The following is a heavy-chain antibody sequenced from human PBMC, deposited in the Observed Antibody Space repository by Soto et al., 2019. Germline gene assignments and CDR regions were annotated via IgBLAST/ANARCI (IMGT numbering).Heavy chain of an antibody. CDR3: AKSRPERAAPPDY. V-gene: IGHV3-30*18. J-gene: IGHJ4*02. D-gene: IGHD1-1*01. CDR2: ISYDGSNK. Sequence: GGSLRLSCAASGFTFSSYGMHWVRQAPGKGLEWVAVISYDGSNKYYADSVKGRFTISRDNSKNTLYLQMNSLRAEDTAVYYCAKSRPERAAPPDYWGQGTLVTVSS. CDR1: GFTFSSYG.